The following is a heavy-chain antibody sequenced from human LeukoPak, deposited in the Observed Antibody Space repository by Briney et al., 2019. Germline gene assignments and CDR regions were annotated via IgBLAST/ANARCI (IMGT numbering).Heavy chain of an antibody. V-gene: IGHV3-21*01. CDR3: ARGIEDSRAQPVSQWFDP. Sequence: GGSLRLSCVVSKFPFSTYSMSWVRQAPGKGLEWVSSVSSSGYISYADSVKGRFTISRDNAKNSLYLQMNSMRVEDTAVYYCARGIEDSRAQPVSQWFDPWGQGTLVTVSS. CDR1: KFPFSTYS. D-gene: IGHD3/OR15-3a*01. CDR2: VSSSGYI. J-gene: IGHJ5*02.